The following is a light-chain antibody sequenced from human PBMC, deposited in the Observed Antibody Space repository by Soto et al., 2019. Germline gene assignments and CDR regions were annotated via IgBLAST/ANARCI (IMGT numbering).Light chain of an antibody. Sequence: AIPLTQSPSSLSASVGDRVTITCRASQAFRTALGWYQQRPGKVPKXXIYAASTLQSGVPSRFSGSGSGTDFTLTISSLQPEDFATYYCLQYFRYSWAFGQGTKVDIK. CDR1: QAFRTA. V-gene: IGKV1-6*01. J-gene: IGKJ1*01. CDR2: AAS. CDR3: LQYFRYSWA.